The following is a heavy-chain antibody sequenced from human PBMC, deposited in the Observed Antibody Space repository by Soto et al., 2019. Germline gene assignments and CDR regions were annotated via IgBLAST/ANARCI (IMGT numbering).Heavy chain of an antibody. CDR1: GFTVSSNY. D-gene: IGHD3-22*01. J-gene: IGHJ4*02. V-gene: IGHV3-53*01. CDR2: IYSGGST. Sequence: PGGSLRLSXAASGFTVSSNYMSWVRQAPGKGLEWVSVIYSGGSTYYADSVKGRFTISRDNSKNTLYLQMNSLRAEDTAVYYCARARRAYYYDSSGALDYWGQGTLVTVSS. CDR3: ARARRAYYYDSSGALDY.